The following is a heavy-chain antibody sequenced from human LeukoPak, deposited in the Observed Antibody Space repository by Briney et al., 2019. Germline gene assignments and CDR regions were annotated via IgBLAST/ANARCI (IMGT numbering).Heavy chain of an antibody. CDR3: ATPAVRGVPAASWFDP. CDR1: GYTFTGYY. CDR2: INPNSGGT. V-gene: IGHV1-2*02. Sequence: ASMKVSCKASGYTFTGYYMHWVRQAPGQGLEWMGWINPNSGGTNYAQKFQGRVTITADESTSTAYMELSSLRSEDTAVYYCATPAVRGVPAASWFDPWGQGTLVTVSS. D-gene: IGHD2-2*01. J-gene: IGHJ5*02.